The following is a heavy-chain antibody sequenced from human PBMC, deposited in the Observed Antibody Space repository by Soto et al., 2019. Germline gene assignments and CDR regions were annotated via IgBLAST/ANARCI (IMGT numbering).Heavy chain of an antibody. CDR1: GGSSSSYD. D-gene: IGHD3-10*01. V-gene: IGHV4-59*01. CDR3: ARAPSLYYYGSGSSEYYYGMDV. Sequence: PSETLSLTCTVSGGSSSSYDWSWIRQPPGKGLEWIGYIYYSGSTNYNPSLKSRVTISVDTSKNQFSLKLSSVTAADTAVYYCARAPSLYYYGSGSSEYYYGMDVWGQGTTVTVSS. J-gene: IGHJ6*02. CDR2: IYYSGST.